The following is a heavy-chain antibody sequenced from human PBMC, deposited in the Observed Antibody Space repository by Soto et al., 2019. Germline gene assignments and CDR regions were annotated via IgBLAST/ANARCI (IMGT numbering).Heavy chain of an antibody. D-gene: IGHD1-26*01. V-gene: IGHV4-59*01. Sequence: SETLSLTCTVSGGSISSYYWSWIRQPPGKGLEWIGYIYYSGSTNYNPSLKSRVTISVDTSKNQFSLKLSSVTAADTAVYYCARDLIFGSGSYYYYYGMDVWGQGTTVTVS. J-gene: IGHJ6*02. CDR2: IYYSGST. CDR1: GGSISSYY. CDR3: ARDLIFGSGSYYYYYGMDV.